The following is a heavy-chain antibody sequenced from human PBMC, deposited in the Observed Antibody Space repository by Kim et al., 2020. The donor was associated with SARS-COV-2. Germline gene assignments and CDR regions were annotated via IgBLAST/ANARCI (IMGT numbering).Heavy chain of an antibody. J-gene: IGHJ5*01. Sequence: GESLKISCKGSGYSFTSYWIGWVRQMPGKGLEWMGIIYPGDSDIRYSPSFQGQVTISADKTINTAYLQWSSLKASDTAVYYCAGHTYRPYNWFDSWGQGTLRTVS. CDR1: GYSFTSYW. D-gene: IGHD3-16*02. CDR3: AGHTYRPYNWFDS. V-gene: IGHV5-51*01. CDR2: IYPGDSDI.